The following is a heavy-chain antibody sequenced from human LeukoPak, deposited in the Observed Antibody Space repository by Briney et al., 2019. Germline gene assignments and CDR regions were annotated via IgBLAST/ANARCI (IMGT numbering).Heavy chain of an antibody. V-gene: IGHV3-23*01. CDR2: ITGRGDST. CDR1: GFTFSTYA. CDR3: ARGMLLWFGEAGNWFDP. J-gene: IGHJ5*02. Sequence: PGGSLRLSCAASGFTFSTYAMNWVRQTPGKGLEWVSSITGRGDSTYLADSVKGRFTISRDNSKNTLYLQMNSLRAEDTAVYYCARGMLLWFGEAGNWFDPWGQGTLVTVSS. D-gene: IGHD3-10*01.